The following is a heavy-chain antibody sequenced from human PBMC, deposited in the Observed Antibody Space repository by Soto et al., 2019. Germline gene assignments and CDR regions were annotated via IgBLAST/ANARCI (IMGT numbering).Heavy chain of an antibody. CDR1: GGSISSGGYY. J-gene: IGHJ4*02. CDR3: ARYSGSYYVPIDY. Sequence: QVQLQESGPGLVKPSQTLSLTCTVSGGSISSGGYYWSWIRQHPGKGLEWIGYIYYSGSTYYNPSLKSLVTISVDTSKNQFYLKLSSVTAADTAVYYCARYSGSYYVPIDYWGQGTLVTVSS. D-gene: IGHD1-26*01. V-gene: IGHV4-31*01. CDR2: IYYSGST.